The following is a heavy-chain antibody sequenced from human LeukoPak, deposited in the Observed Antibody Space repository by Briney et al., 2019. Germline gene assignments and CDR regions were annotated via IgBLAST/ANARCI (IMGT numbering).Heavy chain of an antibody. D-gene: IGHD3-10*01. J-gene: IGHJ6*03. CDR1: GGSISSSGYY. V-gene: IGHV4-39*01. CDR3: ARHAVGSGSYYPHYYYYMDV. Sequence: SETLSLTCTVSGGSISSSGYYWGWIRQPPGKGLEWIASIFYSGSTYYNPSLKSRVTISVDTSKNQFSLKLSSVTAADTAVYYCARHAVGSGSYYPHYYYYMDVWGKGTTVTISS. CDR2: IFYSGST.